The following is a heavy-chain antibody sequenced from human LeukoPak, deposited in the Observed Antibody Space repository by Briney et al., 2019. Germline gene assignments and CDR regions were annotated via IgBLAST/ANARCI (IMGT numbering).Heavy chain of an antibody. J-gene: IGHJ4*02. V-gene: IGHV4-34*01. CDR3: AREGDSSVYYDY. D-gene: IGHD3-22*01. CDR1: RGSFSGYY. CDR2: IHHSGST. Sequence: SETLSLTCAVYRGSFSGYYWSWIRQPPGKGLEWIGEIHHSGSTNYNPSLKSRVTISVDTSKNQFSLKLSSVTAADAAVYYCAREGDSSVYYDYWGQGTLVTVSS.